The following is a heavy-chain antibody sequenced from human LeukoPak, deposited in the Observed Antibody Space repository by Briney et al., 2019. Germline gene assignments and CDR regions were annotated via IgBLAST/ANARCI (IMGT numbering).Heavy chain of an antibody. V-gene: IGHV3-15*01. Sequence: GGSLRLSCAASGFTFTDAWMSWARQAPGKGLEWLARIKSKSAGGTTDYAAPVKGRFTISRDDSKNTVFLQMNSLGTEDTALYCCTSSYSSGWYGPFDHWGQGTLVTVSS. J-gene: IGHJ4*02. CDR3: TSSYSSGWYGPFDH. CDR1: GFTFTDAW. CDR2: IKSKSAGGTT. D-gene: IGHD6-19*01.